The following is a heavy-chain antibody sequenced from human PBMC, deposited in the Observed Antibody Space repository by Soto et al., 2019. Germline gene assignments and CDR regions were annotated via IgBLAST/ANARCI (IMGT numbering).Heavy chain of an antibody. V-gene: IGHV4-59*01. D-gene: IGHD3-22*01. CDR3: ARLPPYYYDSSGSFDY. CDR1: GGSISSYY. J-gene: IGHJ4*02. CDR2: IYYSGST. Sequence: PSETLSLTCTVSGGSISSYYWSWIRQPPGKGLEWIGYIYYSGSTNYNPSLKSRVTISVDTSKNQFSLTLSSVTAADTAVYYCARLPPYYYDSSGSFDYWGQGTLVTVSS.